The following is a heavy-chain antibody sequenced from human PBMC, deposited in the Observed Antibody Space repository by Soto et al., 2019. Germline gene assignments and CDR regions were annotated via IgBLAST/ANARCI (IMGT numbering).Heavy chain of an antibody. Sequence: GGSLRLSCAASGFTFRNAYMSWVRQAPGKGLEWVGRIINKADGGTTDYAAPVKGRFTISRDDSKNTLYLQIDSLRSEDTAVYYCSTDNCSGGKCTGWDVWGRGTTVTVSS. V-gene: IGHV3-15*01. D-gene: IGHD2-15*01. CDR1: GFTFRNAY. J-gene: IGHJ6*04. CDR2: IINKADGGTT. CDR3: STDNCSGGKCTGWDV.